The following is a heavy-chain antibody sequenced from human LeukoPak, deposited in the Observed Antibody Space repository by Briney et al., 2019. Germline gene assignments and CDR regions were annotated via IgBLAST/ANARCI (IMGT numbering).Heavy chain of an antibody. CDR3: AKEGDYRSWVGFDY. CDR2: IRYDGSNK. V-gene: IGHV3-30*02. J-gene: IGHJ4*02. CDR1: GFTFSSYG. D-gene: IGHD4-11*01. Sequence: GGSLRLSCAASGFTFSSYGTHWVRQAPGKRLEWVAFIRYDGSNKYYADSVKGRFTISRDNSKNTLYLQMNSLRAEDTAVYYCAKEGDYRSWVGFDYWGQGTLVTVSS.